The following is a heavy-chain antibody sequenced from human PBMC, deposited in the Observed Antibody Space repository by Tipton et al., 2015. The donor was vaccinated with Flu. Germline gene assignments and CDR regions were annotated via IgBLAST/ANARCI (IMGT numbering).Heavy chain of an antibody. Sequence: SLRLSCAASGFTFSSYEMNWVRQAPGKGLEWVSYISSSGSTIYYADSVKGRFTISRDNAKNSLYLQMNSLRAEDTAVYYCARIGGDFWSGYQGLDYWGQGTLVTVSS. CDR2: ISSSGSTI. CDR3: ARIGGDFWSGYQGLDY. CDR1: GFTFSSYE. D-gene: IGHD3-3*01. V-gene: IGHV3-48*03. J-gene: IGHJ4*02.